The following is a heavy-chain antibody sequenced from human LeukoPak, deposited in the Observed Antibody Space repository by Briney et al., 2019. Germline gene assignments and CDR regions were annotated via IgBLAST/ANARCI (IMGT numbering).Heavy chain of an antibody. CDR3: ARGGSSDVTLGDYFDY. Sequence: SVKVSCKXSGGTFSSYAISWVRQAPGQGLEWMGRIIRIFGTANYAQKFQGRVTITTDESTSTAYMELSSLRSEDTAVYYCARGGSSDVTLGDYFDYWGQGTLVTVSS. CDR2: IIRIFGTA. J-gene: IGHJ4*02. D-gene: IGHD2-15*01. CDR1: GGTFSSYA. V-gene: IGHV1-69*05.